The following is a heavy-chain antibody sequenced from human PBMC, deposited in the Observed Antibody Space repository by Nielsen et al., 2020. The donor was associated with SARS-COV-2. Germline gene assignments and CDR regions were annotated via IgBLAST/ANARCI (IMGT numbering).Heavy chain of an antibody. CDR1: GGSITGYY. V-gene: IGHV4-59*01. D-gene: IGHD3-10*01. J-gene: IGHJ5*02. CDR3: SRRSSIRGVVVQGGDWFDP. CDR2: ISHTGST. Sequence: SETLSLTCTVSGGSITGYYWSWMRQPPGKGLEWIGYISHTGSTNCNPPLKSRVTISVDTSKNQFSLKLNSVTAADAAVYYCSRRSSIRGVVVQGGDWFDPWGQGTLVTVSS.